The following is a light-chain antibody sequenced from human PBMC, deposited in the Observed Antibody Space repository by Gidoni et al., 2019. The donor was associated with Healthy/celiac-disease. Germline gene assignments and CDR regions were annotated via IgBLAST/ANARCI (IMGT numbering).Light chain of an antibody. Sequence: QSPLTQPASVSGSPGQSITISCTGTSSDVGGYDYLSWYQQHPGKAPKLMIYEVSNRPSGISNRFSGSKSGNTASLSISGLQAEDEADYYCSSYTSINTRVFGTGTKVTVL. CDR3: SSYTSINTRV. CDR1: SSDVGGYDY. V-gene: IGLV2-14*01. CDR2: EVS. J-gene: IGLJ1*01.